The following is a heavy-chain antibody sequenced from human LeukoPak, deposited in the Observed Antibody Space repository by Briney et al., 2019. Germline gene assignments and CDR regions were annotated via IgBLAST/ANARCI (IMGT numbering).Heavy chain of an antibody. CDR1: GFTFSDYY. Sequence: GGSLRLSCAASGFTFSDYYMSWIRQAPGKGLEWVSYLSSSGSTIYYADSVKGRFTISRDNAKNSLYLQMNSLRAEDTAVYYCARAIRRSWYAVHYYYYGMDVWGQGTTVTVSS. J-gene: IGHJ6*02. CDR2: LSSSGSTI. V-gene: IGHV3-11*01. CDR3: ARAIRRSWYAVHYYYYGMDV. D-gene: IGHD6-13*01.